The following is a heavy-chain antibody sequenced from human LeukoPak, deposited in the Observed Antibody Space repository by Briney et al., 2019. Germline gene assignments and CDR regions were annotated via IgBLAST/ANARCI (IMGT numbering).Heavy chain of an antibody. J-gene: IGHJ4*02. CDR1: GFTFSSYG. CDR2: IWYDGSNK. Sequence: AGGSLRLSCAASGFTFSSYGMHWVRQAPGKGLEWVAVIWYDGSNKYYADSVKGRFTISRDNSKNTLYLQMNSLRAEDTAVYYCARDRGYSYGYPYYFDYRGQGTLVTVSS. CDR3: ARDRGYSYGYPYYFDY. V-gene: IGHV3-33*01. D-gene: IGHD5-18*01.